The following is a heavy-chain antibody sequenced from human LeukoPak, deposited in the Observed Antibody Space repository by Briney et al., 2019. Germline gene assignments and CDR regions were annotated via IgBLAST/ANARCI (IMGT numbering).Heavy chain of an antibody. CDR1: GDSINRNSNY. V-gene: IGHV4-39*01. CDR3: ARHGFYYASGPLFDY. Sequence: SETLSPTCIVSGDSINRNSNYWGWLRQPPGRELEWIGSIYYSGSTYYNPSLKSRVTISADASKNRFSLRLSSVTATDTAVYYCARHGFYYASGPLFDYWGQGILVTVSS. D-gene: IGHD3-10*01. J-gene: IGHJ4*02. CDR2: IYYSGST.